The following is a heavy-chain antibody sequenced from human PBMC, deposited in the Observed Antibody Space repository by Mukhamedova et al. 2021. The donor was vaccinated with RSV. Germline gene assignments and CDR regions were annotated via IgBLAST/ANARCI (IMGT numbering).Heavy chain of an antibody. CDR3: ARNGLVAGRYGFGY. Sequence: EYMGGIIPIFGTANYAQKFQGRVTITADKSTSTAYMELSSLRSEDTAVYYCARNGLVAGRYGFGYWGQGTLVTVPS. CDR2: IIPIFGTA. J-gene: IGHJ4*02. D-gene: IGHD6-19*01. V-gene: IGHV1-69*06.